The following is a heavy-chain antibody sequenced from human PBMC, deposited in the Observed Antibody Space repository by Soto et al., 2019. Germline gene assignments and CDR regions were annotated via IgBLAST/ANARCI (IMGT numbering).Heavy chain of an antibody. J-gene: IGHJ4*02. CDR3: ARNGDGNYYDSSGYYYGAY. V-gene: IGHV1-69*01. CDR1: GGTFSSYA. D-gene: IGHD3-22*01. CDR2: ISPIFGTA. Sequence: QVQLVQSGAEVNKPGSSVKVSCKASGGTFSSYAISWVRQAPGQGLEWMGGISPIFGTANYAQKFQGRVTISADESPSTAYMELSSLRSEDTAVYYCARNGDGNYYDSSGYYYGAYWGQGTLVTVSS.